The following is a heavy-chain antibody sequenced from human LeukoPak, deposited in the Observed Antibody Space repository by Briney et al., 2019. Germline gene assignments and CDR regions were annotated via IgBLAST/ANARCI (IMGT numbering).Heavy chain of an antibody. CDR1: GYTFTIYG. D-gene: IGHD2-2*01. J-gene: IGHJ6*03. CDR2: ISAYNGNT. Sequence: ASVKVSCKASGYTFTIYGISWVRQAPGQGLEWMGWISAYNGNTNYAQRLQGRVTMTTDTSTSTAYMELRSLRSDDTAVYYCARDAQHYCSSTSCYGPRSGADYYYYYMDVWGKGTTVTVSS. V-gene: IGHV1-18*01. CDR3: ARDAQHYCSSTSCYGPRSGADYYYYYMDV.